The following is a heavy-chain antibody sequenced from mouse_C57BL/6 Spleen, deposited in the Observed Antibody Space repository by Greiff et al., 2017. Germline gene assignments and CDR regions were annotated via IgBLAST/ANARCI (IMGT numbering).Heavy chain of an antibody. J-gene: IGHJ4*01. D-gene: IGHD2-3*01. V-gene: IGHV5-17*01. CDR2: ISSGSSTI. Sequence: EVKLLESGGGLVKPGGSLKLSCAASGFTFSDYGMHWVRQAPEKGLEWVAYISSGSSTIYYADTVKGRFTISRDNAKNTLFLQMTSLRSEDTAMYYCARPYDGYPHYYAMDYWGQGTSVTVAS. CDR1: GFTFSDYG. CDR3: ARPYDGYPHYYAMDY.